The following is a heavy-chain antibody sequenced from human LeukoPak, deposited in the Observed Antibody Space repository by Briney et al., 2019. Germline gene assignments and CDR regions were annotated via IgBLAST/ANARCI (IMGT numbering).Heavy chain of an antibody. D-gene: IGHD2-2*01. CDR3: ARGYCSSTSCSGFDY. CDR2: IYSGGST. V-gene: IGHV3-53*01. Sequence: GGSLRLSCAASGFTVSSNYMSWVRQAPGKGLERVSVIYSGGSTYYADSVKGRFTISRDNSKNTLYLQMNSLRAEDTAVYYCARGYCSSTSCSGFDYWGQGTLVTVSS. J-gene: IGHJ4*02. CDR1: GFTVSSNY.